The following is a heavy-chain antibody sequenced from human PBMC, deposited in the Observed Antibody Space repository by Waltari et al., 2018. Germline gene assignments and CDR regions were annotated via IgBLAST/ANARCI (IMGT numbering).Heavy chain of an antibody. CDR1: GFTFNSYI. V-gene: IGHV3-48*01. CDR3: ARDSNKKYFQH. CDR2: ISSSSSTI. J-gene: IGHJ1*01. Sequence: LVESGGGLVQPGGSLRLSCAASGFTFNSYIMNWVRQAPGKGLEWVSYISSSSSTIYYADSVKGRFTISRDNAKNSLYLQMNSLRAENTAVYYCARDSNKKYFQHWGQGTLVTVSS. D-gene: IGHD4-4*01.